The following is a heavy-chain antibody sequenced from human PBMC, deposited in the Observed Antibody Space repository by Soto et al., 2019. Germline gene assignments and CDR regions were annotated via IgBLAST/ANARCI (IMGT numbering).Heavy chain of an antibody. Sequence: GGSLRLSCAASGFTFSSYGMHWVRQAPGKGLEWVAVIWYDGSNKYYADSVKGRFTISRDNSKNTLYLQMNSLRAEDTAVYYCARDGQWLVGSAFDIWGQGTMVTVS. V-gene: IGHV3-33*01. CDR3: ARDGQWLVGSAFDI. J-gene: IGHJ3*02. CDR2: IWYDGSNK. D-gene: IGHD6-19*01. CDR1: GFTFSSYG.